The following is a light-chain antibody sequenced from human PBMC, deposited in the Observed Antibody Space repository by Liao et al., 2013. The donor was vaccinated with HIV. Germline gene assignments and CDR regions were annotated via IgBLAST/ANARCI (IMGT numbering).Light chain of an antibody. CDR1: NIGSKS. CDR3: QVWDRSSDHVV. J-gene: IGLJ2*01. Sequence: SYVLTQPPSVSVAPGKTARIACGGNNIGSKSVHWYQQKPGQAPVLVIYDDSDRPSGIPERFSGSNSGNTATLTISGVEAGDEADYYCQVWDRSSDHVVFGGGTKLTVL. V-gene: IGLV3-21*04. CDR2: DDS.